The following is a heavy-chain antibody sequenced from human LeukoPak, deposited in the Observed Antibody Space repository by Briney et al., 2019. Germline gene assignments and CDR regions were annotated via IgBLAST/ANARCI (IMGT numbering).Heavy chain of an antibody. CDR3: ARDIYDSSGYYFGVDY. J-gene: IGHJ4*02. D-gene: IGHD3-22*01. CDR1: GFTVSDNY. CDR2: IYSDGST. Sequence: GGSLRLSCAASGFTVSDNYISWVREAPGKGLEWVSVIYSDGSTYYADSVKGRFTFSRDISKNTLYLQMNSMRAEDTAVYYCARDIYDSSGYYFGVDYWGQGTLVTVSS. V-gene: IGHV3-53*01.